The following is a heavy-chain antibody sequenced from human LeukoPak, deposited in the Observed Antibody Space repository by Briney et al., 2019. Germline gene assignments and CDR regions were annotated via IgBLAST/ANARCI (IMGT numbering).Heavy chain of an antibody. CDR3: ARRAGDYSHPYDY. CDR1: GFTFSSYW. Sequence: PGGSLRLSCAASGFTFSSYWMHWVRQAPGKGLEWVSVIYSGGSTYYADSVKGRFTISRDNSKNTFHLQMNSLRAEDTAVYYCARRAGDYSHPYDYWGQGTLVTVSS. V-gene: IGHV3-53*01. J-gene: IGHJ4*02. D-gene: IGHD3-22*01. CDR2: IYSGGST.